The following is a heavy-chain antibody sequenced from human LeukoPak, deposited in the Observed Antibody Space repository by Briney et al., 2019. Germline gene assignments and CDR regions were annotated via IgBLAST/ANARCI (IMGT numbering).Heavy chain of an antibody. CDR1: GFTFGDYA. J-gene: IGHJ4*02. D-gene: IGHD3-9*01. Sequence: QPGRSLRLSCTASGFTFGDYAMSWVRQAPGKGLEWVSGISWNSGSIGYADSVKGRFTISRDNAKNSLYLQMNSLRAEDTALYYCAKDGRTRYFDWLDYWGQGTLVTVSS. V-gene: IGHV3-9*01. CDR3: AKDGRTRYFDWLDY. CDR2: ISWNSGSI.